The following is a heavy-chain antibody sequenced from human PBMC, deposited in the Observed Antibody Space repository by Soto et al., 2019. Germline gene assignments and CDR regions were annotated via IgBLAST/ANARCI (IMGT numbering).Heavy chain of an antibody. V-gene: IGHV1-18*01. D-gene: IGHD3-16*02. CDR2: ISAYNGNT. Sequence: ASVKVSCKASGYTFTSYGISWVRQAPGQGLEWMGWISAYNGNTNYAQKLQGRVTMTTDTSTSTAYMELRSLRSDDTAMYYCARASLGELSLSYYYYGMDVWGQGTTVTVSS. J-gene: IGHJ6*02. CDR3: ARASLGELSLSYYYYGMDV. CDR1: GYTFTSYG.